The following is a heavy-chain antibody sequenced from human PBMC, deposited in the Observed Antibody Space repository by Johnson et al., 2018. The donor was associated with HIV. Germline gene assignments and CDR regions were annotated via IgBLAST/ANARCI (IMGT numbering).Heavy chain of an antibody. V-gene: IGHV3-23*04. CDR2: INWNGGST. D-gene: IGHD6-13*01. CDR1: GFTFSSYA. CDR3: AKDWGIAAAGTDAFDI. J-gene: IGHJ3*02. Sequence: EVQLVESGGGLVKPGGSLRLSCAASGFTFSSYAMSWVRQAPGKGLEWVSGINWNGGSTGYADSVKGRFTISRDNSKNTLYLQMNSLRAEDTAVYYCAKDWGIAAAGTDAFDIWGQGTMVTVSS.